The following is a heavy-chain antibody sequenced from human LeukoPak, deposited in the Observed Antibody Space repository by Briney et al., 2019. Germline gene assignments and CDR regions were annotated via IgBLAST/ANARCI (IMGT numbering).Heavy chain of an antibody. CDR3: ARYGSGTYYSSVSDY. V-gene: IGHV4-39*01. CDR2: IYYSGTT. D-gene: IGHD3-10*01. J-gene: IGHJ4*02. CDR1: GDPFSRTSVY. Sequence: SETLSLTCTVSGDPFSRTSVYWGWIRKPPGKGLEWIGSIYYSGTTYYSPSLKSRVTISVDTSKNQFSLKLSSVTAADTAVYYCARYGSGTYYSSVSDYWGQGTLVTVSS.